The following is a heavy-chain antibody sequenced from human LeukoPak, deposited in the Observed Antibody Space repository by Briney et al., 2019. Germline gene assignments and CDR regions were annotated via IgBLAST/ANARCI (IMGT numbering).Heavy chain of an antibody. D-gene: IGHD2-21*01. V-gene: IGHV3-7*01. J-gene: IGHJ4*02. CDR3: ARDRIVEETGYLDY. Sequence: TGGSLRLSCAASGFSFNGYWMAWVRQAPGKGLEWVVNIKKDGSEQYYMDSVKGRFTISRDNAKNSLYLQMNSLRADDTAVYYCARDRIVEETGYLDYWGQGTLVTVSS. CDR2: IKKDGSEQ. CDR1: GFSFNGYW.